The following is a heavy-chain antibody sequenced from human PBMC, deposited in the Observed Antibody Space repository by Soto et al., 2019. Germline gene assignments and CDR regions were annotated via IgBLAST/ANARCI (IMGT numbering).Heavy chain of an antibody. V-gene: IGHV4-59*08. Sequence: SETLSLTCTVSGGSISSYYWSWIRQPPGKGLEWIGYIYYSGSTNYNPSLKSRVTISVDTSKNQFSLKLSSVTAADTAVYYCARLSLKFDYYYYYMDVWGKGTTVTVSS. CDR3: ARLSLKFDYYYYYMDV. CDR2: IYYSGST. CDR1: GGSISSYY. D-gene: IGHD3-16*01. J-gene: IGHJ6*03.